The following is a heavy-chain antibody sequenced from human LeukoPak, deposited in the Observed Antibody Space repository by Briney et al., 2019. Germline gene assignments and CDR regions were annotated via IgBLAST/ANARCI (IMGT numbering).Heavy chain of an antibody. Sequence: GASVKVSCKASGYNFITYDINWVRQATGQGLEWLGWMNPQSGNTGYAQNFQGRLTITRNTSISTAYMELSSLRSEDTAIYHCARAGGRDGNNFNFDYWGQGTLVPVFS. D-gene: IGHD5-24*01. CDR2: MNPQSGNT. CDR3: ARAGGRDGNNFNFDY. CDR1: GYNFITYD. V-gene: IGHV1-8*03. J-gene: IGHJ4*02.